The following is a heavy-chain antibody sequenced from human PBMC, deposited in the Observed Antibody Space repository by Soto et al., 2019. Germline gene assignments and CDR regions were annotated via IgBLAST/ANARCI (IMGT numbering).Heavy chain of an antibody. Sequence: GGSLRLSCAASGFTFSSYSMNWVRQAPGKGLEWVSYISSSSSTIYYADSVKGRFTISRDNAKNSLYLQMNSLRAEDTAVYYCARDLGPAGWSPHVFIAAAGTGFDYWGQETLVTVSS. D-gene: IGHD6-13*01. J-gene: IGHJ4*02. CDR2: ISSSSSTI. CDR1: GFTFSSYS. CDR3: ARDLGPAGWSPHVFIAAAGTGFDY. V-gene: IGHV3-48*04.